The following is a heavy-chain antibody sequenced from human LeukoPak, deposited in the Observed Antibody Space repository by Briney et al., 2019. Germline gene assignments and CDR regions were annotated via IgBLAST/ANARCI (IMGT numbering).Heavy chain of an antibody. Sequence: PGGSLRLSCAASGFTFGSYAMSWVRQAPGKGLDWVSGVSGSGASTYYADSVKGRFTISRDNSKNTVYLQMNSLRAEDTAVYFCARVRLDSSERNLDAFENWGQGTMVTVSS. J-gene: IGHJ3*02. V-gene: IGHV3-23*01. D-gene: IGHD1-14*01. CDR1: GFTFGSYA. CDR3: ARVRLDSSERNLDAFEN. CDR2: VSGSGAST.